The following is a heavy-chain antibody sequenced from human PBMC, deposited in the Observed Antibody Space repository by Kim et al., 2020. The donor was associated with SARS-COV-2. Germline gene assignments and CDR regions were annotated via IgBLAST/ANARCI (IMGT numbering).Heavy chain of an antibody. J-gene: IGHJ6*04. CDR3: ARQRLEAAGKGCMDV. D-gene: IGHD6-13*01. CDR1: VDTFINSG. CDR2: IIPLFDIV. V-gene: IGHV1-69*10. Sequence: SVKVSCKASVDTFINSGITWVRQAPGQGLEWMGAIIPLFDIVNYAQKFQGRLTISADKSTSTVYMALSSLTSEDTAVYHCARQRLEAAGKGCMDVWGKGTTVTVSP.